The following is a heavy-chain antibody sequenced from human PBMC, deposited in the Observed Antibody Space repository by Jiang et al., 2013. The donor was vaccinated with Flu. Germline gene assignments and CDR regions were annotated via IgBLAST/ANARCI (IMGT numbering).Heavy chain of an antibody. V-gene: IGHV4-39*07. CDR2: IYYSGST. CDR3: ARQVASGSYPNKYYFDY. Sequence: GSGLVKPSETLSLTCTVSGGSISTSSYYWGWIRQPPGKGLEWIGSIYYSGSTYYNPSLKSRVTISVDTSKSQFSLKLNSVTAADTAVYYCARQVASGSYPNKYYFDYWGQGTLVTVSS. J-gene: IGHJ4*02. D-gene: IGHD1-26*01. CDR1: GGSISTSSYY.